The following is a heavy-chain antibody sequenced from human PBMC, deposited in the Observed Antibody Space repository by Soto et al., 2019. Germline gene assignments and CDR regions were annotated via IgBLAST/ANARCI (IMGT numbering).Heavy chain of an antibody. J-gene: IGHJ4*02. CDR3: ARAGGYCSGGSCYSQNYYFDY. D-gene: IGHD2-15*01. Sequence: SETLSLTCTVSGGSISSYYWSWIRQPPGKGLEWIGYIYYSGSTNYNPSLKSRVTISVDTSKNQFSLKLSSVTAADTAVYYCARAGGYCSGGSCYSQNYYFDYWGQGTLVTVSS. V-gene: IGHV4-59*01. CDR2: IYYSGST. CDR1: GGSISSYY.